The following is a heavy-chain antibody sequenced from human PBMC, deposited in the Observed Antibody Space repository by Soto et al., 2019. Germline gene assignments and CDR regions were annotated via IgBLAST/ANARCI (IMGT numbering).Heavy chain of an antibody. CDR2: IYYSGST. D-gene: IGHD2-8*01. CDR3: ARGYCTNGVCFEYFQH. J-gene: IGHJ1*01. CDR1: GGSISIGGYY. V-gene: IGHV4-31*03. Sequence: PSETLSLTCTVSGGSISIGGYYWSGIRQHPGKGLEWIGYIYYSGSTYYNPSLKSRVTISVDTSKNQFSLKLSSVTAADTAVYYCARGYCTNGVCFEYFQHWGQGTLVTVSS.